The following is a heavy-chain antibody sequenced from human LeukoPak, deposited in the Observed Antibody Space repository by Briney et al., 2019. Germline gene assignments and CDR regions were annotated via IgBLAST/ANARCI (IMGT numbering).Heavy chain of an antibody. CDR2: INNSGST. V-gene: IGHV4-34*01. Sequence: SETLSLTCAVYGGSFSGYYWSWIRQPPRKGLEWIGEINNSGSTNYNPSLKSRVTISVDTSKNHFSPKLSSVTPADTPVYFCARLWLRYFDWLTSNPPDAFDIWGQGTMGTVSS. CDR1: GGSFSGYY. J-gene: IGHJ3*02. D-gene: IGHD3-9*01. CDR3: ARLWLRYFDWLTSNPPDAFDI.